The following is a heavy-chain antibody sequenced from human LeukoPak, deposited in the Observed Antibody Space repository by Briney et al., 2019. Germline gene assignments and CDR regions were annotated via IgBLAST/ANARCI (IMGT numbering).Heavy chain of an antibody. CDR3: AREGYDILTGYDY. Sequence: ASVKVSCKASGYTFTSYGISWVRQAPGQGLEWMGWISAYNGNTNYAQKLQGRVTMTTDTSTSTAYVELRSLRSDDTAVYYCAREGYDILTGYDYWGQGTLVTVSS. V-gene: IGHV1-18*01. CDR1: GYTFTSYG. D-gene: IGHD3-9*01. J-gene: IGHJ4*02. CDR2: ISAYNGNT.